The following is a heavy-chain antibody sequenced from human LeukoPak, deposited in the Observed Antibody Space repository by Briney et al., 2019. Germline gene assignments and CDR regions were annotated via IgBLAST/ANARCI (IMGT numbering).Heavy chain of an antibody. CDR2: IRGKTNSYAT. CDR3: TGGSVRYSPDY. Sequence: GGSLRLSCAASGFTLRYYAMNWVRQASGKGLEWVGHIRGKTNSYATAYAASVRGRFTISRDDSKNTAYLQMNSLKTEDTAVYYCTGGSVRYSPDYWGQGTLVTVSS. CDR1: GFTLRYYA. J-gene: IGHJ4*02. D-gene: IGHD6-19*01. V-gene: IGHV3-73*01.